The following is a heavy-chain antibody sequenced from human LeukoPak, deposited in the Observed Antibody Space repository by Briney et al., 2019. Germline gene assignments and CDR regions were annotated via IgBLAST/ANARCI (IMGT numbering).Heavy chain of an antibody. CDR2: LYISGST. CDR1: GASIXSYY. CDR3: ARDLSGSLYFDY. D-gene: IGHD3-10*01. Sequence: TLSLTXTXXGASIXSYYYNWIRQTAGRGLEWIGRLYISGSTDYNPSLKSRVTISVDTSNSQFSLNLNSVTAADTAVYFCARDLSGSLYFDYWGQGVLVTVSS. J-gene: IGHJ4*02. V-gene: IGHV4-4*07.